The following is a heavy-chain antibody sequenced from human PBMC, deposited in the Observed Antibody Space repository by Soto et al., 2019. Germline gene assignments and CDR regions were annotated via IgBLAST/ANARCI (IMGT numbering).Heavy chain of an antibody. CDR1: GYTFTGYY. D-gene: IGHD3-10*01. CDR2: INPNSGGT. Sequence: QVQLVQSGAEVKKPGASVKVSCKASGYTFTGYYMHWVRQAPGQGLEWMGWINPNSGGTNYAQKFQGWVTMTRDTSISPAYMELSRLRADDTAVYYCARDQVGGVRGDTVGYFDLWGRGTLVTVSS. V-gene: IGHV1-2*04. J-gene: IGHJ2*01. CDR3: ARDQVGGVRGDTVGYFDL.